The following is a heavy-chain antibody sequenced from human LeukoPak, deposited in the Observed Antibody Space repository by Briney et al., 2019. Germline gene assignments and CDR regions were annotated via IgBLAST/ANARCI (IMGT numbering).Heavy chain of an antibody. Sequence: GGSLRLSCAASGFIFSNYAMSWVRQAPGKGLEWVSAIGTAGDTYYPGSVKGRFTISRENAKNSLYLQMNSLRAEDTAVYYCARASLAVAGDFDYWGQGTLVTVSS. V-gene: IGHV3-13*01. CDR1: GFIFSNYA. CDR2: IGTAGDT. D-gene: IGHD6-19*01. CDR3: ARASLAVAGDFDY. J-gene: IGHJ4*02.